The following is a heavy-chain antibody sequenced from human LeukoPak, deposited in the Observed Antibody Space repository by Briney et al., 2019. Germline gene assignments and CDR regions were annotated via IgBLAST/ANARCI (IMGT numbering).Heavy chain of an antibody. V-gene: IGHV3-30-3*01. CDR3: ARVAYYYDSSSMTGFDY. Sequence: GGSLRLSCAASGFTFSSYAMSWVRQAPGKGLEWVAVISYDGSNKYYADSVKGRFTISRDNSKNTLYLQMNSLRAEDTAVYYCARVAYYYDSSSMTGFDYWGQGTLVTVSS. CDR1: GFTFSSYA. CDR2: ISYDGSNK. D-gene: IGHD3-22*01. J-gene: IGHJ4*02.